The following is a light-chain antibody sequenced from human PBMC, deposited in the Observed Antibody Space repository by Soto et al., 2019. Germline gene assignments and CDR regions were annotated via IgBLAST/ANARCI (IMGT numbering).Light chain of an antibody. CDR1: QSVLYSSNNKNY. Sequence: DIVMTQSPDSLAVSLGERATINCKSSQSVLYSSNNKNYLAWYQQKPGQPPKMLIYWASTRESGVPDRFSGSGSGTDFTLTISRLQAEDAAVYYCQQYNISPLFGPGTKVEIK. V-gene: IGKV4-1*01. CDR2: WAS. CDR3: QQYNISPL. J-gene: IGKJ3*01.